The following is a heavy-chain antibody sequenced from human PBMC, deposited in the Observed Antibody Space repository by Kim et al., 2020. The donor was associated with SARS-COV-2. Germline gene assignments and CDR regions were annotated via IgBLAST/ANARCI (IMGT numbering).Heavy chain of an antibody. Sequence: SETLSLTCSLDGDSFSGYYWSWIRQSPGKGLEWIGQITHSGSTSYNPSLKSRVTISMDTSKNHFSLKLNSVTAADTAVYYCANLDGDYLCYWGQGSLVT. J-gene: IGHJ4*02. V-gene: IGHV4-34*01. CDR2: ITHSGST. CDR3: ANLDGDYLCY. CDR1: GDSFSGYY. D-gene: IGHD4-17*01.